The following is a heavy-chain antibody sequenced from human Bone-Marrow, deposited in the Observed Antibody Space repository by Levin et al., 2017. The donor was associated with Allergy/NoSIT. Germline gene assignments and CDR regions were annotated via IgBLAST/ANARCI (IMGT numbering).Heavy chain of an antibody. Sequence: SETLSLTCTVSGGSISSGHYYWNWIRQPAGKGLEWIGRLYTSGRTNYNPSFKSRVSILMDTSKNQFSLKLSSVTAADTAVYYCARAALGDYVWGNFRHRAYYFDDWGQGTLVTVSS. CDR3: ARAALGDYVWGNFRHRAYYFDD. D-gene: IGHD3-16*02. CDR2: LYTSGRT. CDR1: GGSISSGHYY. J-gene: IGHJ4*02. V-gene: IGHV4-61*02.